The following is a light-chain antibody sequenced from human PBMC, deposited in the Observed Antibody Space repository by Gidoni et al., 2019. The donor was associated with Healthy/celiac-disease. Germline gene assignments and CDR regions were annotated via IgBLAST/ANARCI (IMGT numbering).Light chain of an antibody. J-gene: IGLJ2*01. CDR2: QDS. Sequence: SYELPQPPSVSVSPGQTASITCSGDKLGDKSACWYQQKPGQSPVLVIYQDSKRPSGIPERFSGSNSGNTATLTISGTQAMDEADYYCQAWDSSTHVVFGGGTKLTVL. CDR1: KLGDKS. CDR3: QAWDSSTHVV. V-gene: IGLV3-1*01.